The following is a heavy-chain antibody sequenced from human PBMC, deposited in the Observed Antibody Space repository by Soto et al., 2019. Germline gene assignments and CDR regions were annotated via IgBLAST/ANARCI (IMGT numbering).Heavy chain of an antibody. CDR3: ARERRYVWGSYCLDY. Sequence: SETLSLTCAVYGGSFSGYYWSWIRQPPGKGLEWIGEINHSGSTNYNPSLKSRVTISVDTSKNQFSLKLSSVTAADTAVYYCARERRYVWGSYCLDYWGQGTLVTVSS. CDR1: GGSFSGYY. CDR2: INHSGST. V-gene: IGHV4-34*01. J-gene: IGHJ4*02. D-gene: IGHD3-16*01.